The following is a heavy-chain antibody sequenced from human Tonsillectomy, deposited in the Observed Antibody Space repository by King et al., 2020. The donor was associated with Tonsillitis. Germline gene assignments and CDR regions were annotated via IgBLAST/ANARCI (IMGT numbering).Heavy chain of an antibody. D-gene: IGHD3-10*01. Sequence: VQLVESGGGLVQPGRSLRLACTTSGFTFGDYAMSWIRQAPGKGLEWLGFIRSKPYGGTTEYAASVKGRFTISRDDSKNIAYLQMNSLKTEDTAVYYCTRDRVTMVRGVDYYYMDVWGKGTTVTVSS. CDR1: GFTFGDYA. CDR2: IRSKPYGGTT. CDR3: TRDRVTMVRGVDYYYMDV. V-gene: IGHV3-49*03. J-gene: IGHJ6*03.